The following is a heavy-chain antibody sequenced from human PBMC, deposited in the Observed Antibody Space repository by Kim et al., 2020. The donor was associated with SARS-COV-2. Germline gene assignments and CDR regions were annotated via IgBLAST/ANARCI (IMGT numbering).Heavy chain of an antibody. V-gene: IGHV1-2*06. CDR2: INPNSGGT. CDR3: ARNTYDGGSGSYFSPSYYYYGMDV. Sequence: ASVKVSCKASGYTFTGYYMHWVRQAPGQGLEWMGRINPNSGGTNYAQKFQGRVTMTRDTSISTAYMELSRLRSDDTAVYYCARNTYDGGSGSYFSPSYYYYGMDVWGQGTTVTVSS. D-gene: IGHD3-10*01. J-gene: IGHJ6*02. CDR1: GYTFTGYY.